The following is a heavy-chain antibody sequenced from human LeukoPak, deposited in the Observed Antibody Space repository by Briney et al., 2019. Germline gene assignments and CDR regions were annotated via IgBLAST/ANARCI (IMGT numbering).Heavy chain of an antibody. CDR1: GGSISSDFYY. J-gene: IGHJ4*02. Sequence: SQTLSLTCTVSGGSISSDFYYWSWIRQHPGKGLEWFGYIFYSGSTYYNPSFKSRVSISVDTSKNQFSLKLSSVTAADTAVYYCARDSSGSFDYWGQGTLVTVSS. V-gene: IGHV4-31*03. CDR3: ARDSSGSFDY. CDR2: IFYSGST. D-gene: IGHD6-19*01.